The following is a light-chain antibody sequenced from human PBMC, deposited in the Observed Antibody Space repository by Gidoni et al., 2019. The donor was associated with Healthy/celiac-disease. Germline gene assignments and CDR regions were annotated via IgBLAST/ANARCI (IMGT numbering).Light chain of an antibody. CDR2: YDS. CDR1: NIGSKS. Sequence: SYVLTQPPSVSVAPGTTARITCGGNNIGSKSVHWYQQKPGQAPVLVIYYDSDRPSRIPERFSCSNSGNTATLTISRVEAGDEAAYYCQVWDSSSDHVVFGGGTKLTVL. CDR3: QVWDSSSDHVV. J-gene: IGLJ2*01. V-gene: IGLV3-21*04.